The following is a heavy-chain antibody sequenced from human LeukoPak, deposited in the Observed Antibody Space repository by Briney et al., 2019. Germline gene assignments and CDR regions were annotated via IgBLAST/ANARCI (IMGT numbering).Heavy chain of an antibody. CDR3: AKGGFGELNFDY. J-gene: IGHJ4*02. CDR2: IGYSGGST. Sequence: PGGSLRLSCAASRFTVSSYAMSWVRQAPGKGLEWVSAIGYSGGSTYYADSVKGRFTISRDNSKNTLYLHMNSLRAEDTAVYYCAKGGFGELNFDYWGQGTLVTVSS. V-gene: IGHV3-23*01. D-gene: IGHD3-10*01. CDR1: RFTVSSYA.